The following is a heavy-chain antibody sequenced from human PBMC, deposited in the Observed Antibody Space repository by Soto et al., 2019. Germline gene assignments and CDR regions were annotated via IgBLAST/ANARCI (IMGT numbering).Heavy chain of an antibody. J-gene: IGHJ4*02. V-gene: IGHV4-59*08. CDR3: ARHRLFYDYIWGSYPSSYYFDY. D-gene: IGHD3-16*02. Sequence: ASETLSLTCTVSGGSISSYYWSWIRQPPGKGLEWIGYIYSSGSTNYSPSLKSRVTISVGTSKNQFSLKLSSVTAADTAVYYCARHRLFYDYIWGSYPSSYYFDYWGQGTLVTVSS. CDR2: IYSSGST. CDR1: GGSISSYY.